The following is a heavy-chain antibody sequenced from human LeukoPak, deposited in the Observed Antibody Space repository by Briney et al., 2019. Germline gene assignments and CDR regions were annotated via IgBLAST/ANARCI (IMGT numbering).Heavy chain of an antibody. J-gene: IGHJ4*02. D-gene: IGHD5-24*01. CDR2: IIPIFGTA. CDR1: GGTFSSYA. V-gene: IGHV1-69*13. CDR3: ARDGGYNYVMVY. Sequence: SVKVSCKASGGTFSSYAISWVRQAPGQGLEWMGGIIPIFGTANYAQKFQGRVTITADESTSTAYMELSSLRSEDTAVYYCARDGGYNYVMVYWGQGTLVTVSS.